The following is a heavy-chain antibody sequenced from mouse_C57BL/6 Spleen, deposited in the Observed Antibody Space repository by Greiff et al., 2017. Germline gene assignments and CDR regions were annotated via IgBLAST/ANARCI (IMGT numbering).Heavy chain of an antibody. CDR3: ARRTEVVATRYFDV. CDR1: GYAFTNYL. Sequence: QVQLQQSGAELVRPGTSVKVSCKASGYAFTNYLIEWVKQRPGQGLEWIGVINPGSGGTNYNEKFKGKATLTADKSSSTAYMQLSSLTSEESAVDFCARRTEVVATRYFDVWGTGTTVTVSS. D-gene: IGHD1-1*01. V-gene: IGHV1-54*01. CDR2: INPGSGGT. J-gene: IGHJ1*03.